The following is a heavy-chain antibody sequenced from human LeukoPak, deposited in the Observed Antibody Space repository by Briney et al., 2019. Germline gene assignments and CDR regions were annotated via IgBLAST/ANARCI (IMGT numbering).Heavy chain of an antibody. CDR2: IVVGSGNT. CDR3: FTVTTGVPNAFDI. D-gene: IGHD4-17*01. J-gene: IGHJ3*02. Sequence: GTSVTVSCTSSGFTFTISTMQWVRQARGQRLEWIGWIVVGSGNTNYAQKFQERVTITRDMSTSTAYMELSSLRSEDTAVYYCFTVTTGVPNAFDIWGQGTMVTVSS. V-gene: IGHV1-58*02. CDR1: GFTFTIST.